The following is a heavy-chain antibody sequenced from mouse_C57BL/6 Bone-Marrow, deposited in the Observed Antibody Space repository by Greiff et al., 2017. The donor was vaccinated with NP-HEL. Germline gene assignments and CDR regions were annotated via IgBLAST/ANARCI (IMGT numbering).Heavy chain of an antibody. D-gene: IGHD2-3*01. CDR3: TTNDDGYYGY. CDR1: GFNIKDDY. Sequence: VQLQQSGAELVRPGASVKLSCTASGFNIKDDYMHWVKQRPEQGLEWIGWIDPENGDTEYASKFQGKATITADTSSNTAYLQLSSLTSEDTAVYYCTTNDDGYYGYWGQGTTLTVSS. V-gene: IGHV14-4*01. CDR2: IDPENGDT. J-gene: IGHJ2*01.